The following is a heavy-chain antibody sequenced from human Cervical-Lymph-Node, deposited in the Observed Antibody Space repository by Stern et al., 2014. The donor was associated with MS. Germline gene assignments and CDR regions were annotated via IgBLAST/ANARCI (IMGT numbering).Heavy chain of an antibody. Sequence: VQLVESGGGSVKPGGSLRLSCAVSGFTFSDYHMHWIRPAPGKGLEWISDISTTGKTIYYADAVKGRFTISRDNAKNSLYLQMNSLRVEDTAVYYCVRASDPLFEYWGQGTLVTVSS. J-gene: IGHJ4*02. V-gene: IGHV3-11*01. D-gene: IGHD2-21*02. CDR2: ISTTGKTI. CDR3: VRASDPLFEY. CDR1: GFTFSDYH.